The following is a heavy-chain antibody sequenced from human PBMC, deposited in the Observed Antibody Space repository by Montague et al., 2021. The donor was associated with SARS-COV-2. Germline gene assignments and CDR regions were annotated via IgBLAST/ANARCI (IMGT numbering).Heavy chain of an antibody. D-gene: IGHD3-3*01. J-gene: IGHJ6*02. V-gene: IGHV4-59*01. CDR2: IYYSGTT. CDR3: ARVVRYYDFWSGYTEYYYYGMDV. Sequence: SETLSLTCTVSGGSISSYFWSWIRQPPGKGLEWIGSIYYSGTTNXXPPLKSRVTISVDTSKNQFSLKLSSVTTADTAVYYCARVVRYYDFWSGYTEYYYYGMDVWGQGTTVTVSS. CDR1: GGSISSYF.